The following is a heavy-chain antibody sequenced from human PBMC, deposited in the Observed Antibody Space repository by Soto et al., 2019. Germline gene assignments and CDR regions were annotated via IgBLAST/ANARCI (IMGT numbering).Heavy chain of an antibody. J-gene: IGHJ5*02. CDR1: GYSFTSYW. CDR2: IYPGDSDI. CDR3: ARRPDYDFWCGYYSDNWFYP. V-gene: IGHV5-51*01. D-gene: IGHD3-3*01. Sequence: GESLKISCKGSGYSFTSYWIGWVRQMPGKGLEWMGIIYPGDSDIRYSPSFQGQVTISADKSISTAYLQWSSLKASDTAMYYWARRPDYDFWCGYYSDNWFYPWGQGTLVTVSS.